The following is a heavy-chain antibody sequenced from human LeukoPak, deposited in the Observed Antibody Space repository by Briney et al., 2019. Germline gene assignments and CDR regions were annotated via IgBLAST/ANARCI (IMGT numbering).Heavy chain of an antibody. CDR1: GGTFSSYA. D-gene: IGHD1-14*01. CDR2: IIPIFGIA. V-gene: IGHV1-69*04. Sequence: SVKVSCKASGGTFSSYAISWVRQAPGQGLEWMGRIIPIFGIANYAQKFQGRVTITADKSTSTAYMGLSSLRSEDTAVYYCAREGVPEYYFVYWGQGTLVTVSS. CDR3: AREGVPEYYFVY. J-gene: IGHJ4*02.